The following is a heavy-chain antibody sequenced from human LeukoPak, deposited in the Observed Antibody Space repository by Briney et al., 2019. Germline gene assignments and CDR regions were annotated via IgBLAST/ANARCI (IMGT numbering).Heavy chain of an antibody. CDR3: ARDPGYCSGGSCYADY. CDR2: ISSSSSYI. J-gene: IGHJ4*02. CDR1: GFTFSSYS. Sequence: GGSLRLSCAASGFTFSSYSMNWVRQAPGKGLEWASSISSSSSYIYYADSVKGRFTISRDNAKNSLYLQMNSLRAEDTAVYYCARDPGYCSGGSCYADYWGQGTLVTVSS. D-gene: IGHD2-15*01. V-gene: IGHV3-21*01.